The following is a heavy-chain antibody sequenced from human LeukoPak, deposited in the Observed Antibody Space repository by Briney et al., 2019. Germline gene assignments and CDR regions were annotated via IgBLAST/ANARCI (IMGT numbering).Heavy chain of an antibody. CDR1: GYTFTGYY. CDR3: ARGGIAVAGTLVVRMDY. CDR2: INPNSGGT. V-gene: IGHV1-2*02. Sequence: GASVKVSCKASGYTFTGYYMHWVRQAPGQGLEWMGWINPNSGGTNYAQKFQGRVTMTRDTSISTAYMELSRLRSDDTAVYYCARGGIAVAGTLVVRMDYWGQGTLVTVSS. D-gene: IGHD6-19*01. J-gene: IGHJ4*02.